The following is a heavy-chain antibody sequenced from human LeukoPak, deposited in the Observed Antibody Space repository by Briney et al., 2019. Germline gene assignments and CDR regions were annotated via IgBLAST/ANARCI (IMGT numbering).Heavy chain of an antibody. CDR1: GFTFSSYA. D-gene: IGHD3-9*01. Sequence: GGSLRLSCAASGFTFSSYAMSWVRQAPGKGLEWVSDISGGGGSTYYADSVKGRFTISRDNSKDTLYLQLNSLRAEDTAVYYCAEGGTFQILTGYSPHLDYWGQGTLDTVSS. J-gene: IGHJ4*02. CDR2: ISGGGGST. V-gene: IGHV3-23*01. CDR3: AEGGTFQILTGYSPHLDY.